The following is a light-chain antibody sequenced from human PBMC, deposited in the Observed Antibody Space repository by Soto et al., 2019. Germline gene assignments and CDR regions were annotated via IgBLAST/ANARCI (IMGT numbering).Light chain of an antibody. V-gene: IGKV3-20*01. CDR1: QSVSSSH. CDR2: GAS. J-gene: IGKJ1*01. CDR3: QQYGGSPRA. Sequence: EIVLTQSPGTLSLSPGERATLSCRASQSVSSSHLAWYQQKPGQAPRLLIYGASSRATGIPDRFSGSGSGTDFTLTISRLEPEDFAVYYCQQYGGSPRAFGQGTKVEIK.